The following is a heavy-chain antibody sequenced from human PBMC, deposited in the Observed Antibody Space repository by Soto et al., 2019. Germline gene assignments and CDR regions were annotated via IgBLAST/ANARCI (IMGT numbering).Heavy chain of an antibody. D-gene: IGHD2-15*01. CDR2: ISYDGSNK. V-gene: IGHV3-30-3*01. Sequence: QVQLVESGGGVVQPGRSLRLSCAASGFTFSSYAMHWVRQAPGKGLEWVAVISYDGSNKYYADSVKGRFTISRDNSKNTLYLQMNSLRAEDTAVYYCARDKGYCSGGSCYPTAILDYWGQGTLVTVSS. CDR3: ARDKGYCSGGSCYPTAILDY. J-gene: IGHJ4*02. CDR1: GFTFSSYA.